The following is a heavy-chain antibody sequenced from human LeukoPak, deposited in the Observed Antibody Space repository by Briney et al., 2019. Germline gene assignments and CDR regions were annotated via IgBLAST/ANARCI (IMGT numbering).Heavy chain of an antibody. J-gene: IGHJ3*02. Sequence: PSETLSLTCTVSGGSISSYSWSWIRQPPGKGLEWIGYMYSRGSTNDNPSLKSRVTISRDTSKNQLSLKVTSVTAADTAMYYCATHYIYGDPPALDIGGQGTMVTVSS. D-gene: IGHD4-17*01. CDR3: ATHYIYGDPPALDI. V-gene: IGHV4-59*08. CDR2: MYSRGST. CDR1: GGSISSYS.